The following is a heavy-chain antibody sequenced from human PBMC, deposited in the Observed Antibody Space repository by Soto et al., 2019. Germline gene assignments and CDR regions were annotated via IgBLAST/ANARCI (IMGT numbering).Heavy chain of an antibody. J-gene: IGHJ4*02. D-gene: IGHD3-16*01. CDR3: ARAWTMITFGGGLDY. V-gene: IGHV3-33*01. Sequence: QVQLVESGGGVVQPGRSLRLSCAASGFTFSSYGMHWVRQAPGKGLEWVAVIWYDGSNKYYADSVKGRFTISRDNSKNTLYLQMNRLRAEDTAVYYCARAWTMITFGGGLDYWGQGTLVTVSS. CDR2: IWYDGSNK. CDR1: GFTFSSYG.